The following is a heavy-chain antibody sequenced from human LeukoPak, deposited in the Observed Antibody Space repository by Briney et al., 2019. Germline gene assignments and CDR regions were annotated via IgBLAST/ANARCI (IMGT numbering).Heavy chain of an antibody. V-gene: IGHV4-34*01. Sequence: SETVSVNCSVYGGSFRGYYWSWMRQPPGKGLEGIGEINHSGSTNYNPSLKSRVTTSVETSTSQCSLKLSSVTAAQTAVYYCARDAVRGFLGAFDISGQRTMVSASS. CDR2: INHSGST. D-gene: IGHD3-10*01. CDR3: ARDAVRGFLGAFDI. CDR1: GGSFRGYY. J-gene: IGHJ3*02.